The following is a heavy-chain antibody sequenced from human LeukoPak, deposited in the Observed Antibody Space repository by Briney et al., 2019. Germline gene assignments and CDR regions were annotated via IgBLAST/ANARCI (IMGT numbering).Heavy chain of an antibody. D-gene: IGHD3-3*01. V-gene: IGHV3-7*03. CDR3: ARDQYDTWSRRGNFDS. J-gene: IGHJ4*02. CDR1: GFTFGKYW. Sequence: GGSLRLSCVASGFTFGKYWMSWVRQVPGKGLEWVANIKLDGSEKNYVDSVKGRFTISRDNTKNSLYLQMNSLRVEDTAVFYCARDQYDTWSRRGNFDSWGQGTLVIVSS. CDR2: IKLDGSEK.